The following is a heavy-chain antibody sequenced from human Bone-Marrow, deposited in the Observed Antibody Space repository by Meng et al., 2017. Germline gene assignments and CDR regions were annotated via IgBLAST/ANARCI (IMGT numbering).Heavy chain of an antibody. CDR1: NYTLTSDG. CDR2: INIYNGIT. V-gene: IGHV1-18*04. J-gene: IGHJ4*02. Sequence: QGQLVQSGAEVKKPVSSMKVYCKVSNYTLTSDGFSWVRQAPGKGLQWMGWINIYNGITNYGRNFQGRVTLTTDTSTSTGYMELSSLTSDDTAVYYCATRGNPYLDRWGQGTLVTVSS. CDR3: ATRGNPYLDR.